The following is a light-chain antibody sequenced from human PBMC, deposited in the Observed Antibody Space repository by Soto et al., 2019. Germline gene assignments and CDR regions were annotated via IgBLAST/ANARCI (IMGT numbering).Light chain of an antibody. CDR3: QQYGSSPLIS. CDR2: GAS. CDR1: QSISSGY. J-gene: IGKJ5*01. Sequence: EIVMTQSPATLSVSPGERATLSCRASQSISSGYLVWYQQKPGQAPRLLIYGASSRATGIPDRFSGSGSGRDFTLTISGLEPEDFAVYYCQQYGSSPLISFGQGTRLEI. V-gene: IGKV3-20*01.